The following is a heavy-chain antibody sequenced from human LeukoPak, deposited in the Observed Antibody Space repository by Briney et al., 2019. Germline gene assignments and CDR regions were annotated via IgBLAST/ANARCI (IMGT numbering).Heavy chain of an antibody. CDR3: ARSPEIYGDYLFDY. V-gene: IGHV1-69*02. CDR2: IIPILGIA. Sequence: SVKVSCKASGGTFSSYTISWVRQAPGQGLEWMGRIIPILGIANYAQKFQGRVMITADKSTSTAYMELSSLRSEDTAVYYCARSPEIYGDYLFDYWGQGTLVTVSS. J-gene: IGHJ4*02. D-gene: IGHD4-17*01. CDR1: GGTFSSYT.